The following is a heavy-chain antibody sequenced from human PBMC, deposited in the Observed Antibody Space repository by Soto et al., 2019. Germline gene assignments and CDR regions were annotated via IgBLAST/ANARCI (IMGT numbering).Heavy chain of an antibody. J-gene: IGHJ5*02. D-gene: IGHD2-2*01. Sequence: GASVKVSCKASGYTFTSYDINWVRQATGQGLEWMGWMNPNSGNTGYAQKVQGRVTMTRNTSISTAYMELSSLRSEDTAVYYCARFIDEIVVVPADPYNWFDPWGQGTLVTVSS. CDR3: ARFIDEIVVVPADPYNWFDP. CDR1: GYTFTSYD. V-gene: IGHV1-8*01. CDR2: MNPNSGNT.